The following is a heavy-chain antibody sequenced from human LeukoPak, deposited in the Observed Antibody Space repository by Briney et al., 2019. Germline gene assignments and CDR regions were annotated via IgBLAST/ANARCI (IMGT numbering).Heavy chain of an antibody. CDR3: TTGLYGDYTILFDY. CDR2: IKSKTDGGTT. V-gene: IGHV3-15*01. CDR1: GFTFSNAW. Sequence: GGSLRLSCAASGFTFSNAWMSWVRQAPGKGLEWVGRIKSKTDGGTTDYAAPVKGRFTISRDDSKNTLYLQMNSLKTEDTAVYYCTTGLYGDYTILFDYWGQGTLVTVSS. D-gene: IGHD4-17*01. J-gene: IGHJ4*02.